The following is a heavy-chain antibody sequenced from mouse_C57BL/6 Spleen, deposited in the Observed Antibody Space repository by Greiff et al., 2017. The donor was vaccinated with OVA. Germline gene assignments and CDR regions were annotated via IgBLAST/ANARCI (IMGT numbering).Heavy chain of an antibody. CDR2: IWSGGST. D-gene: IGHD4-1*01. J-gene: IGHJ3*01. CDR1: GFSLTSYG. V-gene: IGHV2-2*01. Sequence: VHLVESGPGLVQPSQSLSITCTVSGFSLTSYGVHWVRQSPGKGLEWLGVIWSGGSTDYNAAFISRLSISKDNSKSQVFFKMNSLQADDTAIYYCARGTGAWFAYWGQGTLVTVSA. CDR3: ARGTGAWFAY.